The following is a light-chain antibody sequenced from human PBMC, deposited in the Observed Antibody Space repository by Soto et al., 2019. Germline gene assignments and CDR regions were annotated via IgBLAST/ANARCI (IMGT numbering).Light chain of an antibody. CDR3: PQRSPWPRT. V-gene: IGKV3-11*01. Sequence: EIVLTQSPATLSLSPGERATLSCRASQSVSTYLAWYQQKTSQAPRLVIYDAFNRATGIPARFSGSGSGTDFTLIISCLGPEDFAVYYCPQRSPWPRTFGQGTKVDIK. CDR2: DAF. J-gene: IGKJ1*01. CDR1: QSVSTY.